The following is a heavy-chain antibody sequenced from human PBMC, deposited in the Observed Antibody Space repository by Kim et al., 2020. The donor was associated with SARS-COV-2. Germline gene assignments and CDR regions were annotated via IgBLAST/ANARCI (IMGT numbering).Heavy chain of an antibody. J-gene: IGHJ6*02. CDR2: IYSGGST. V-gene: IGHV3-66*01. Sequence: GGSLRLSCAASGFTVSSNYMSWVRQAPGKGLEWVSVIYSGGSTYYADSVKGRFTISRDNSKNTLYLQMNSLRAEDTAVYYCARGVVVPAAMMGGSFYYYGMDVWGQGTMVTVSS. CDR1: GFTVSSNY. CDR3: ARGVVVPAAMMGGSFYYYGMDV. D-gene: IGHD2-2*01.